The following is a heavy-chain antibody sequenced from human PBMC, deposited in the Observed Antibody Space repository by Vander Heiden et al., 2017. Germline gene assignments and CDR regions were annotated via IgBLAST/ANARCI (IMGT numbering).Heavy chain of an antibody. CDR3: AITTYSSSWYFDY. V-gene: IGHV5-51*01. CDR2: IYPGDSDT. J-gene: IGHJ4*02. Sequence: EVQLVQSGAEVKQPGASLQLSCKGSGSTFTSYWIGGVRQMPGKGLEWMGIIYPGDSDTRYSPAVQGQVTISADKSNSTAYLQWSRMKASDTAMYYCAITTYSSSWYFDYWGQGTLVTVSS. D-gene: IGHD6-13*01. CDR1: GSTFTSYW.